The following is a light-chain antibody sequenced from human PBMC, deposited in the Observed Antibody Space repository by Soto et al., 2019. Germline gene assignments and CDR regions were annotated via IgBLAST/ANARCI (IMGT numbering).Light chain of an antibody. CDR3: QQYNSYPYT. CDR2: DAS. Sequence: DIQMTQSPSTLSASVGDRVTITCRASQSISSWLAWYQQKPGKAPKLLIYDASSLESGVPSRFSGSGSGTEFTLTISGLQPDDFAPYYCQQYNSYPYTFGQGTKLEIK. CDR1: QSISSW. J-gene: IGKJ2*01. V-gene: IGKV1-5*01.